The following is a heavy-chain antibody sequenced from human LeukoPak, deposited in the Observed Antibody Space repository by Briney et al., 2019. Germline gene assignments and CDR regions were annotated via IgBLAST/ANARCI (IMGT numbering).Heavy chain of an antibody. CDR2: ISSSGSTI. J-gene: IGHJ6*02. CDR1: GFTFSDYY. CDR3: ARVRYSYGQGFDGMDV. Sequence: SGGSLRLSCAASGFTFSDYYMSWLRQAPGKGLEWVSYISSSGSTIYYADSVKGRFTISRDNAKNSLYLQMNSLRAEDTAVYYCARVRYSYGQGFDGMDVWGQGTTVTVSS. D-gene: IGHD5-18*01. V-gene: IGHV3-11*01.